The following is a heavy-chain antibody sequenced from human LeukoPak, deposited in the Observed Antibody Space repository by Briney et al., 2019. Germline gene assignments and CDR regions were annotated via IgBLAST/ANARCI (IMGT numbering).Heavy chain of an antibody. Sequence: PGGSLRLSCAASGFTFSSYGMSWVRQAPGEGLEWVSAISGSGGSTYYADSVKGRFTISRDNSKNTLYLQMNSLRAEDTAVYYCAKDREGLRYFDWLLYYWGQGTLVTVSS. J-gene: IGHJ4*02. D-gene: IGHD3-9*01. CDR3: AKDREGLRYFDWLLYY. V-gene: IGHV3-23*01. CDR1: GFTFSSYG. CDR2: ISGSGGST.